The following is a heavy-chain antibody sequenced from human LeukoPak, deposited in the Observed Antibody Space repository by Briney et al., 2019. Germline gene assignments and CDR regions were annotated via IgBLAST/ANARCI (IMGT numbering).Heavy chain of an antibody. Sequence: GRSLRLSCAASGFTFSNYGMHWVRQAPGKGLEWVAIIWYDGSDKQYADSVKGRFTVSRDNSKNTLYLQMSSLRAEDTAVYHCVKSGIAMVRGVIPNSHFDYWGQGTLVTVSS. CDR1: GFTFSNYG. CDR2: IWYDGSDK. CDR3: VKSGIAMVRGVIPNSHFDY. V-gene: IGHV3-33*06. J-gene: IGHJ4*02. D-gene: IGHD3-10*01.